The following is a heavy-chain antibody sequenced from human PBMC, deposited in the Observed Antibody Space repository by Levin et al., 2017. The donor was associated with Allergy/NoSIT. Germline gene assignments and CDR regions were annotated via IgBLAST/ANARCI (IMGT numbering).Heavy chain of an antibody. CDR3: AKGSAAGRPYYFDY. CDR1: GFTFSSYA. V-gene: IGHV3-23*01. Sequence: SCAASGFTFSSYAMSWVRQAPGKGLEWVSAIDGSGGSTYHADSVKGRFTIFRDNSKNTLYLQMNSLRAEDTAVYYCAKGSAAGRPYYFDYWGQGTLVTVSS. CDR2: IDGSGGST. J-gene: IGHJ4*02. D-gene: IGHD6-19*01.